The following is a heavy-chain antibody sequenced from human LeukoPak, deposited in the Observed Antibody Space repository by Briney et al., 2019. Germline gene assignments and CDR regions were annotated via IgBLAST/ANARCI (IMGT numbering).Heavy chain of an antibody. CDR3: ARSPYNWNYANYYFDY. Sequence: SQTLSLTCTVSGGSIISGDYYWSWIRQPPGKGLEWIGYIYYSGSTYYNPSLKSRVTISVDTSKNQFSLKLSSVTAADTAVYYCARSPYNWNYANYYFDYWGQGTLVTVSS. D-gene: IGHD1-7*01. CDR1: GGSIISGDYY. V-gene: IGHV4-30-4*08. J-gene: IGHJ4*02. CDR2: IYYSGST.